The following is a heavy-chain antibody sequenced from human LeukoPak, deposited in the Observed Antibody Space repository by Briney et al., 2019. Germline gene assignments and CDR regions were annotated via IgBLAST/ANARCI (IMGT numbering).Heavy chain of an antibody. CDR3: VRAAITMVRGPTKNWFDP. CDR1: GGSISPYY. Sequence: SETLSLTCAVSGGSISPYYWMWIRQPPGKGLEWIGYISYSGSTSFNPSLKSRVTISLDTSTNQVSLKLRSVTAADTAVYYCVRAAITMVRGPTKNWFDPWGQGTLVTVSS. V-gene: IGHV4-59*01. J-gene: IGHJ5*02. CDR2: ISYSGST. D-gene: IGHD3-10*01.